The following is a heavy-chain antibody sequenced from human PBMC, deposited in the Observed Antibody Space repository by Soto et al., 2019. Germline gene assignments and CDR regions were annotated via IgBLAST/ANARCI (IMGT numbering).Heavy chain of an antibody. Sequence: QVQLQQWGAGLLKPSETLSLSCAVYSGSFSDYYWSWIRQPPGKGLEWIGEINHSGSTNYNPSLKRRVTMSVDTSKKQFSLKLTSVTAADTAVYYCASRGGYCRSASCYSPFDPWGQGTPVTVSS. J-gene: IGHJ5*02. CDR2: INHSGST. CDR1: SGSFSDYY. V-gene: IGHV4-34*01. CDR3: ASRGGYCRSASCYSPFDP. D-gene: IGHD2-2*02.